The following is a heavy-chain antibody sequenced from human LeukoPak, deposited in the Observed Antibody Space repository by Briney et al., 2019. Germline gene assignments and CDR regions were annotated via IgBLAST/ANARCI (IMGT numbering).Heavy chain of an antibody. CDR3: ARGNYDFWSGNHAFDI. CDR2: ISSSSSYI. D-gene: IGHD3-3*01. V-gene: IGHV3-21*01. Sequence: GGSLRLSCAASEFTFSSYSMNWVRQAPGKGLEWVSSISSSSSYIYYADSVKGRFTISRDNAKNSLYLQMNSLRAEDTAVYYCARGNYDFWSGNHAFDIWGQGTLVTVSS. J-gene: IGHJ3*02. CDR1: EFTFSSYS.